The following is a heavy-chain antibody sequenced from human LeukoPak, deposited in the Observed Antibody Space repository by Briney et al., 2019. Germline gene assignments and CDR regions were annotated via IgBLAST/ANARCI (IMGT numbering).Heavy chain of an antibody. V-gene: IGHV1-2*02. J-gene: IGHJ4*02. CDR3: AKGGRSIAAPNQALDY. CDR2: INPNSGGT. Sequence: ASVKVSCKASGYTFTGHYMHWVRQAPGQGLEWMGWINPNSGGTKYAQKFQGRVTMTRDTSISTAYMEVSSLRSDDTAVYYCAKGGRSIAAPNQALDYWGQGTLVTVSS. D-gene: IGHD6-6*01. CDR1: GYTFTGHY.